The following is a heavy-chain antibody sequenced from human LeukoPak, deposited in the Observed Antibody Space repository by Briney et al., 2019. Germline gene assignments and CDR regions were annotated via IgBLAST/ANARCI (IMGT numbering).Heavy chain of an antibody. CDR1: GFTFSSYA. CDR3: ARDLFFDY. Sequence: GGSLRLSCAAPGFTFSSYAMHWVRQAPGKGLEWVAVISYDGSNKYYADSVKGRFTISRDNSKNTLYLQMNSLRAEDTAVYYCARDLFFDYWGQGTLVTVSS. V-gene: IGHV3-30*04. J-gene: IGHJ4*02. CDR2: ISYDGSNK.